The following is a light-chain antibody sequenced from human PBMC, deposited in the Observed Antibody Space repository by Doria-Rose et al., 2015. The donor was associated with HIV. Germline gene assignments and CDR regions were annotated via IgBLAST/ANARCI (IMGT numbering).Light chain of an antibody. J-gene: IGKJ1*01. V-gene: IGKV3-20*01. Sequence: EIVLTQSPGTLSLSPGERATLSCRASQSFSSTYLAWYQQKPGQAPSLLIYDGSTGATGIPDRLSASGSGTDFTLTINRLEPEDFALYYCHQYGSSWTFGQGTKVEI. CDR2: DGS. CDR3: HQYGSSWT. CDR1: QSFSSTY.